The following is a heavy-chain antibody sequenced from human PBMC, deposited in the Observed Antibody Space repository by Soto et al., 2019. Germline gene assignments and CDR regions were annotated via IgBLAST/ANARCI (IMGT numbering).Heavy chain of an antibody. J-gene: IGHJ4*02. D-gene: IGHD4-17*01. Sequence: PSETLSLTCGVYGGSFSGYYWSWIRQPPGKGLEWIGEVNHSGSTNHNPSLKSRVTISVDTSKNQFSLKLSSVTASDTAVHYCARAKTSGYGDVYYFDYWGQGTLVT. V-gene: IGHV4-34*01. CDR2: VNHSGST. CDR3: ARAKTSGYGDVYYFDY. CDR1: GGSFSGYY.